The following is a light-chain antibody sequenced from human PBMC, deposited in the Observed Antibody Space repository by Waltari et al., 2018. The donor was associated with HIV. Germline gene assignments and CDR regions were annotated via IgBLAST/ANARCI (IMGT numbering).Light chain of an antibody. V-gene: IGKV3D-15*01. J-gene: IGKJ2*01. CDR3: QQYNNWPPNYT. Sequence: EIVMTQSPATLSVSPGDRATLSCRASQSVSNNLAWYQHKPGQAPRLLTYGASTRATGIPARFSGSGSGTEFTLSISSLQSEDFAVYYCQQYNNWPPNYTFGQGTKLEIK. CDR2: GAS. CDR1: QSVSNN.